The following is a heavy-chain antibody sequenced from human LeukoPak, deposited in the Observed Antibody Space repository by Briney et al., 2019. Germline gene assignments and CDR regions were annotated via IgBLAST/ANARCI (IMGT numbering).Heavy chain of an antibody. CDR3: ARGTNYNWDS. D-gene: IGHD1-20*01. CDR2: INHSGST. J-gene: IGHJ4*02. CDR1: GGSFSGYY. Sequence: PSETLSLTCAVYGGSFSGYYWSWIRQPPGKGLEWIGEINHSGSTNYNPSLKSRVTISVDTSKNQFSLKLSSVTAADTAVYYCARGTNYNWDSWGQGILVTVSS. V-gene: IGHV4-34*01.